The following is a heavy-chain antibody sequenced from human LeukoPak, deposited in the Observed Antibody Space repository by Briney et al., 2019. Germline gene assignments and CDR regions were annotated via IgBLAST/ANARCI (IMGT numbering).Heavy chain of an antibody. CDR2: INSDGSTT. Sequence: GGSLRLSCAASGFIFSSYWMHWVRQAPGKGLVWVSRINSDGSTTTYADSVKGRFTISRQNSKNTLYLQINSLRAEDTAVYYCARGAWNGYYFDYWGQGTLVTVSS. V-gene: IGHV3-74*01. J-gene: IGHJ4*02. D-gene: IGHD3-3*01. CDR1: GFIFSSYW. CDR3: ARGAWNGYYFDY.